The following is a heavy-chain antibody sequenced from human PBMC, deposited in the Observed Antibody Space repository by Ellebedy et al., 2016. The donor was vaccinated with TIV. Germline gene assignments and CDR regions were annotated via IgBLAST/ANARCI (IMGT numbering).Heavy chain of an antibody. J-gene: IGHJ4*02. D-gene: IGHD1-26*01. Sequence: PGGSLRLSCAASGFTVSSNYMTWVRQAPGKGLEWVSIIYSGGSTYYADSVKGRFTISRDNSKNSLYLQMNSLRAEDTAVYYGSGGGSHYRWVYWGQGTLVTVSS. CDR1: GFTVSSNY. CDR3: SGGGSHYRWVY. V-gene: IGHV3-53*01. CDR2: IYSGGST.